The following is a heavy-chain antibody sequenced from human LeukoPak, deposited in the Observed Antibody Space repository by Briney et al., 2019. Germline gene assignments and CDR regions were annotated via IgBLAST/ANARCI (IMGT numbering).Heavy chain of an antibody. V-gene: IGHV5-51*01. D-gene: IGHD6-13*01. Sequence: GESLKISCKGSGYSFTSYWIGWVRKMPGKGLEWMGIIYPGDSDTRYSPSFQGQVTISADKSISTAYLQWSSLKASDTAMYYCARQGAAAGTGGTSFDPWGQGTLVTVSS. CDR1: GYSFTSYW. J-gene: IGHJ5*02. CDR3: ARQGAAAGTGGTSFDP. CDR2: IYPGDSDT.